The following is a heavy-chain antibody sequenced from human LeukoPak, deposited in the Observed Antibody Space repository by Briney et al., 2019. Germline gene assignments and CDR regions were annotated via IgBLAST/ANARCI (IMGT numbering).Heavy chain of an antibody. CDR1: GYTFTSYG. Sequence: ASVKVSCKASGYTFTSYGISWVRQAPGQGLEWMGWISAYNGNTNYAQKLQGRVTITRNTSISTAYMELSSLRSEDTAVYYCARGSSFWSGLKDYWGQGTLVTVSS. V-gene: IGHV1-18*01. D-gene: IGHD3-3*01. J-gene: IGHJ4*02. CDR2: ISAYNGNT. CDR3: ARGSSFWSGLKDY.